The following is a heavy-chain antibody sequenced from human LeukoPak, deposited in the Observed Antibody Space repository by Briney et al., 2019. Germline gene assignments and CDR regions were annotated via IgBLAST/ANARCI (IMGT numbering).Heavy chain of an antibody. CDR2: ISGSDGST. J-gene: IGHJ4*02. Sequence: GGSLRLSCAASGFTFSSYAMSWVRQAPGKGLEWVSGISGSDGSTNYADSVKGRFTISRDNAKNSLYLQMNSLRAEDTAVYYCASGTYYYDSSGYSSWHYWGQGTLVTVSS. D-gene: IGHD3-22*01. V-gene: IGHV3-23*01. CDR3: ASGTYYYDSSGYSSWHY. CDR1: GFTFSSYA.